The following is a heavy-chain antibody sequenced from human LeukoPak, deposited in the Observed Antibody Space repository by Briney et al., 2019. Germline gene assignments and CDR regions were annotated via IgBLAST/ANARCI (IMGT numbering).Heavy chain of an antibody. CDR3: ARDGGLSAVSYHYH. CDR2: FDPEDGET. CDR1: GYTLTELS. J-gene: IGHJ4*02. D-gene: IGHD2-15*01. V-gene: IGHV1-24*01. Sequence: ASVRVSCKVSGYTLTELSMHWVRQAPGKGFEWMGGFDPEDGETIYAQKFQGRVTMAEDTSTDTAYMELSSLRSEDTAVYYCARDGGLSAVSYHYHWGQGTLVTVSS.